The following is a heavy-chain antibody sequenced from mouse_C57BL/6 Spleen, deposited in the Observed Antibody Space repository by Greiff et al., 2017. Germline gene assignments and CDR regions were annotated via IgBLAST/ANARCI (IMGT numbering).Heavy chain of an antibody. CDR1: GYTFTSYW. Sequence: QVHVKQSGTELVKPGASVKLSCKASGYTFTSYWMHWVKQRPGQGLEWIGNINPSNGGTNYNEKFKSKATLTVDKSSSTAYMQLSSLTSEDSAVYYCARGRDYGYAMDYWGQGTSVTVSS. CDR2: INPSNGGT. D-gene: IGHD2-4*01. V-gene: IGHV1-53*01. CDR3: ARGRDYGYAMDY. J-gene: IGHJ4*01.